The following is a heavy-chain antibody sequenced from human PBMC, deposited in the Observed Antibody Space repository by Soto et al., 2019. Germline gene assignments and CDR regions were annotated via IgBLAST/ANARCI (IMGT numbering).Heavy chain of an antibody. CDR2: INAGNGNT. CDR3: ARESPPYYGMDV. J-gene: IGHJ6*02. Sequence: QVQLVQSGXXXXKPGASVKVSCKASGYTFTSYAMHWVRQAPGQRLEWMGWINAGNGNTKYSQKFQGRVTITRDTSASTAYMELSSLRPEDTAVYYCARESPPYYGMDVWGQGTTVTVSS. CDR1: GYTFTSYA. V-gene: IGHV1-3*01.